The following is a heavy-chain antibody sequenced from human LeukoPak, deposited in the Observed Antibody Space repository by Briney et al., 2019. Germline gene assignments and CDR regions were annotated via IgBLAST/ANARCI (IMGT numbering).Heavy chain of an antibody. CDR3: AREGYCSSTSCPRGGTN. J-gene: IGHJ4*02. CDR2: INHSGST. CDR1: GGSFSGYY. Sequence: SETLSLTCAVYGGSFSGYYWSWIRQPPGKGLEWIGEINHSGSTNYNPSLKSRVTISVDTSKNQFSLKLSSATAADTAVYYCAREGYCSSTSCPRGGTNWGQGTLVTVSS. V-gene: IGHV4-34*01. D-gene: IGHD2-2*01.